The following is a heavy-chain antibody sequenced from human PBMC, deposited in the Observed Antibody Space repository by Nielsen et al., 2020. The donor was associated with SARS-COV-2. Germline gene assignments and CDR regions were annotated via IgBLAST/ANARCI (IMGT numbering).Heavy chain of an antibody. Sequence: GESLKISCGASGFTISSSFMSWVRQAAGKGLDWVSVIYTDGSTSHADSVKGRFTVSRDNSKNTLYLQMNSLRVEDTAVYYCAKNRRDYGDYGDFDYWGQGTTVTVSS. CDR1: GFTISSSF. CDR2: IYTDGST. D-gene: IGHD4-17*01. V-gene: IGHV3-53*01. J-gene: IGHJ4*03. CDR3: AKNRRDYGDYGDFDY.